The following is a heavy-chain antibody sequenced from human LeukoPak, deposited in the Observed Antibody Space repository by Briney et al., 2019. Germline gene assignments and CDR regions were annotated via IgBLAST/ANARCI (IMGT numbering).Heavy chain of an antibody. V-gene: IGHV1-69*13. Sequence: ASVKVSCKASGGTFSSYAISWVRQAPGQGLEWMGGIIPIFGTANYAQKFQGRVTITADESTSTAYMELSSLRSEDTAVYYCASTSEMATITHYYYYYYMDVWGKGTTVTISS. CDR3: ASTSEMATITHYYYYYYMDV. D-gene: IGHD5-24*01. CDR2: IIPIFGTA. J-gene: IGHJ6*03. CDR1: GGTFSSYA.